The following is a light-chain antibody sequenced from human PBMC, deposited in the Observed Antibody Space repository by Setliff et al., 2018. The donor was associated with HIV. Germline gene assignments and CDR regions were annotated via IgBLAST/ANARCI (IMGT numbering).Light chain of an antibody. Sequence: QSVLAQPASVSGSPGQSITISCTGISSDVGGYYSASWYQQHPGKAPKLMIYDVISRPSGVSNRFSGSRSGNTASLTISGLQVEDEADYYCSSYTTSSTLYVFGPGTKVTVL. CDR2: DVI. CDR1: SSDVGGYYS. CDR3: SSYTTSSTLYV. J-gene: IGLJ1*01. V-gene: IGLV2-14*03.